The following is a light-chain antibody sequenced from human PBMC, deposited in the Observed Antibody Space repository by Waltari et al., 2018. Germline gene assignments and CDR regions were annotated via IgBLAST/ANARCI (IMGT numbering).Light chain of an antibody. V-gene: IGKV3-20*01. CDR1: PSVSSSY. J-gene: IGKJ4*01. CDR2: GAS. Sequence: EIVLTQSPGTLSLSPGERATLSCRASPSVSSSYLAWYQQKPGQAPRLLIYGASSRATGIPDRFSGSGSGTEFTLTISRLEPEDFAVYYCQQYGSSPLTFGGGTKVEIK. CDR3: QQYGSSPLT.